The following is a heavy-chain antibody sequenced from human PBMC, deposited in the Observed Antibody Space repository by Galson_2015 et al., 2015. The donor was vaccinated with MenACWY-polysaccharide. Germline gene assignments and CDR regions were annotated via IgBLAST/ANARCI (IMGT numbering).Heavy chain of an antibody. V-gene: IGHV4-39*01. CDR1: GGSNSTGSYY. CDR3: ARQGLGTSSLNWFDP. Sequence: DTLYRPCPGSGGSNSTGSYYWGWIGPPPGEGLEWIGWIYSSGNTYYNPSFKSRGPISVDKSKIQFSLTLSSVTAADTAVYYCARQGLGTSSLNWFDPWGQGTLVTVSS. D-gene: IGHD6-13*01. J-gene: IGHJ5*02. CDR2: IYSSGNT.